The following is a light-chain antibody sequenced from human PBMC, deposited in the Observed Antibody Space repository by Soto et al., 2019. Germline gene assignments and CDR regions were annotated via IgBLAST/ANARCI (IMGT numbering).Light chain of an antibody. CDR1: QSIANR. J-gene: IGKJ2*01. CDR2: GAS. Sequence: DIQLTQSPSILSASGGDRATITCRASQSIANRLAWYQQKPGKTPKLLIYGASTLESGVPSRFSGSGSGTEFTLTINSLQTDDFATYYCQQYNRSYTFGQGTKLEIK. V-gene: IGKV1-5*01. CDR3: QQYNRSYT.